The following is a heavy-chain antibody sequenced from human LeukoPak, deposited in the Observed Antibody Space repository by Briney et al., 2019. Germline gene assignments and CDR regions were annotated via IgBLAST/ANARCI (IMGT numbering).Heavy chain of an antibody. CDR3: AKGLDYGGNAFDY. D-gene: IGHD4-23*01. Sequence: PGGSLRLSCAASGLTFSSYGMHWVRQAPGKGLEWVAVISYDGSNKYYADSVKGRFTISRDNSKNTLYLQMNSLRAEDTAVYYCAKGLDYGGNAFDYWGQGTLVTVSS. CDR2: ISYDGSNK. J-gene: IGHJ4*02. V-gene: IGHV3-30*18. CDR1: GLTFSSYG.